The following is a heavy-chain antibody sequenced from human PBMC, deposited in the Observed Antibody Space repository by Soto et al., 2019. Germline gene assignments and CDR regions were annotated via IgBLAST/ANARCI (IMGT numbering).Heavy chain of an antibody. Sequence: SETLSLTCSVSGAALNSGNYYWSWIRQVPGKGLEWIGEINHSGSTNYNPSLKSRVTISVDTSKNQFSLKLSSVTAADTAVYYCARPRRAYYYGSGDFGGMDVWGQGTTVTVSS. V-gene: IGHV4-34*01. CDR1: GAALNSGNYY. J-gene: IGHJ6*02. D-gene: IGHD3-10*01. CDR2: INHSGST. CDR3: ARPRRAYYYGSGDFGGMDV.